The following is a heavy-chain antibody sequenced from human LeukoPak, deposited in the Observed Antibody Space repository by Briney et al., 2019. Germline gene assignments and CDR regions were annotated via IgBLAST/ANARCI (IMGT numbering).Heavy chain of an antibody. J-gene: IGHJ5*02. CDR3: ARGAYYDFRSGYYKWWFDP. CDR2: MNPNSGNT. D-gene: IGHD3-3*01. CDR1: GYTFTSYD. Sequence: GASVKVSCKASGYTFTSYDINWVRHATGQGLEWMGWMNPNSGNTGYAQKFQGRVTITRNTSISTAYMELSSLRSEDTAAYYCARGAYYDFRSGYYKWWFDPWGQGTLVTVSS. V-gene: IGHV1-8*03.